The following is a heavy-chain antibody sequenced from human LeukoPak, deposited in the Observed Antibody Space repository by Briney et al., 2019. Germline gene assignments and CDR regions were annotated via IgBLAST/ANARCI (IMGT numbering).Heavy chain of an antibody. CDR1: GYSFTSNY. V-gene: IGHV1-46*01. CDR2: IYPRDGST. J-gene: IGHJ4*02. Sequence: ASVKVSCKASGYSFTSNYIHWVRQAPGQGLVWMGMIYPRDGSTSYAQKFQGRVTVTRDTSTSTVHMELSGLRSGDTAVYYCARDQEAFDYWGQGTLVTVSS. CDR3: ARDQEAFDY.